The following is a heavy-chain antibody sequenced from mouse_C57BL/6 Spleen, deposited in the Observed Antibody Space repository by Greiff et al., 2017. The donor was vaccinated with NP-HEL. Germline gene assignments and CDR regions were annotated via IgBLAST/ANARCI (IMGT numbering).Heavy chain of an antibody. J-gene: IGHJ2*01. D-gene: IGHD3-2*02. CDR3: ARDGQLRLGYFDY. CDR2: ISDGGSYT. Sequence: EVMLVESGGGLVKPGGSLKLSCAASGFTFSSYAMSWVRQTPEKRLEWVATISDGGSYTNYPDNVKGRFTISRDNAKNNLYLQMSHLKSEDTAMYYCARDGQLRLGYFDYWGQGTTLTVSS. CDR1: GFTFSSYA. V-gene: IGHV5-4*01.